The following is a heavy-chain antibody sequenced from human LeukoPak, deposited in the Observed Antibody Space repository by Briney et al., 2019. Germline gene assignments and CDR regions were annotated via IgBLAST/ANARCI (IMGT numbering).Heavy chain of an antibody. J-gene: IGHJ4*02. CDR2: IYYSGST. CDR3: ARSVDTAMVPVFDY. D-gene: IGHD5-18*01. Sequence: SETLSLTCTVSGGSISSSSYYWGWIRQPPGKGLEWIGSIYYSGSTYYNPSLKSRVTISVDTSKNQFSLKLSSVTAADTAAYYCARSVDTAMVPVFDYWGQGTLVTVSS. V-gene: IGHV4-39*01. CDR1: GGSISSSSYY.